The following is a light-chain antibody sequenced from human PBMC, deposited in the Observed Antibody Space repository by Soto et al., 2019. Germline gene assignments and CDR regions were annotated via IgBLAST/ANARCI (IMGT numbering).Light chain of an antibody. CDR3: IAYATSSTGV. Sequence: QSALTQPASVSGSPGQSITISCTGTSSDVGVFNYVSWYQQHPGRVPKLLIYEVTHRPSGVSDRFSGSKSGNTASLTISRLRPEDESTYFCIAYATSSTGVFGGGTKVTVL. CDR2: EVT. V-gene: IGLV2-14*03. CDR1: SSDVGVFNY. J-gene: IGLJ3*02.